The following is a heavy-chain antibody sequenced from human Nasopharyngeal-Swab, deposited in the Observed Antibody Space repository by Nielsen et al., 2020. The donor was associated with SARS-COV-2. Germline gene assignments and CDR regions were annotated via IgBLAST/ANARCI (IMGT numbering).Heavy chain of an antibody. CDR1: GFTVSSNY. CDR3: ARVPCSSTSCYVGGYGMDV. V-gene: IGHV3-53*01. CDR2: IYSGGST. D-gene: IGHD2-2*01. J-gene: IGHJ6*02. Sequence: GESLKISCAASGFTVSSNYMSWVRQAPGKGLAWVSVIYSGGSTYYADSVKGRFTISRDNSKNTLYLQMNSLRAEDTAVYYCARVPCSSTSCYVGGYGMDVWGQGTTVTVSS.